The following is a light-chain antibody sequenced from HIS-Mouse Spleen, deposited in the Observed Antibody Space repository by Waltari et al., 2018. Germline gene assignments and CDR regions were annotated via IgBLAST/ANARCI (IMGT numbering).Light chain of an antibody. CDR2: EGS. V-gene: IGLV2-23*01. CDR3: CSYAGSSTYWV. J-gene: IGLJ3*02. CDR1: SSYVGSYNL. Sequence: QSALTQPASVSGSPGQSITISCTGTSSYVGSYNLVPWYQQHPGKAPKLMIYEGSKRPSGVSNRFSGSKSGNTASLTISGLQAEDEADYYCCSYAGSSTYWVFGGGTKLTVL.